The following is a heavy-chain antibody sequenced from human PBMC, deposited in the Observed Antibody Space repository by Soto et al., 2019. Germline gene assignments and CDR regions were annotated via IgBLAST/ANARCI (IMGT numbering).Heavy chain of an antibody. CDR1: GGTFSSYA. CDR3: ATQRVSTGNAKTNNWFDP. CDR2: IIPSFGTA. J-gene: IGHJ5*02. V-gene: IGHV1-69*06. Sequence: QVQLVQSGAEVKKPGSSVKVSCKASGGTFSSYAISWVRQAPGQGLEWMGGIIPSFGTANYAQKFQGRVTITADKPTNTAYMELSSLRSQDTAVYYCATQRVSTGNAKTNNWFDPWGQGTLVTVSS. D-gene: IGHD2-2*01.